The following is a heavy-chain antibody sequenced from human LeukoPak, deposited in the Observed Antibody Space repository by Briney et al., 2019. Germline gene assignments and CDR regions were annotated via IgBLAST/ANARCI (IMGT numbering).Heavy chain of an antibody. D-gene: IGHD6-19*01. CDR3: ARDKDLGAVAGTFDY. J-gene: IGHJ4*02. CDR2: ISAYSGHT. CDR1: GYTFTSYG. Sequence: ASVKVSCKASGYTFTSYGISWVRQAPGQGLEWMGWISAYSGHTNYAQKLQGRVTMTTDTSTSTAYMELRSLGSDDTAVYFCARDKDLGAVAGTFDYWGQGTLVTVSS. V-gene: IGHV1-18*01.